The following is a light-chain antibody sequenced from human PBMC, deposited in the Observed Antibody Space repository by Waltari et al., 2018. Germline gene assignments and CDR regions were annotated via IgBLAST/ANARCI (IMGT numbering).Light chain of an antibody. J-gene: IGKJ1*01. CDR1: HDISSY. V-gene: IGKV1-9*01. CDR2: GAS. CDR3: QQYLSPPLT. Sequence: DIQLTQSPSFLSASVGDRVSITCRASHDISSYLAWYQQKPGKAPKLLIYGASIVQGGVPSRFSGSGSGTEFTFTISSLQPEDSAVYHCQQYLSPPLTFGQGTKVEV.